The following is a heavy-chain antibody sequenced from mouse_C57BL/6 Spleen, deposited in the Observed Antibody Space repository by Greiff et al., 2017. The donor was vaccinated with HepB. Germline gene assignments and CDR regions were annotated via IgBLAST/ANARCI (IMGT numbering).Heavy chain of an antibody. V-gene: IGHV14-4*01. D-gene: IGHD2-3*01. J-gene: IGHJ2*01. CDR1: GFNIKDDY. Sequence: VQLQQSGAELVRPGASVKLSCTASGFNIKDDYMHWVKQRPEQGLEWIGWIDPENGDTEYASKFQGKATITADTSSNTAYLQLSSLTSEDTAVYYCTTYDGYHFDYWGQGTTLTVSS. CDR3: TTYDGYHFDY. CDR2: IDPENGDT.